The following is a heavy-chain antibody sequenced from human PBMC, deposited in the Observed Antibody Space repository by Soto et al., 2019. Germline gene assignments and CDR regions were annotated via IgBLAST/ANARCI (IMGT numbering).Heavy chain of an antibody. CDR2: IGSAGDT. J-gene: IGHJ4*02. D-gene: IGHD1-7*01. CDR3: AKNQERELPRVIDF. Sequence: EVQLVESGGGLVQPGGSLRLSCAASGFTFSRFDMHWVRQVTGKGLEWVSTIGSAGDTYYSGSVRGRFTISRGNAKNSLYLQMNSLRAGDTAVYYCAKNQERELPRVIDFWGQGTLVTVSS. V-gene: IGHV3-13*01. CDR1: GFTFSRFD.